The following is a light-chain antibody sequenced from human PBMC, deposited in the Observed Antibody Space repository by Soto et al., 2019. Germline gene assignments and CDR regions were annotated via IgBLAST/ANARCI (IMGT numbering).Light chain of an antibody. V-gene: IGKV3-20*01. CDR3: HHYPRSSWT. J-gene: IGKJ1*01. Sequence: EIVLTQSPGTLSLSPGERATLSCRASQRVSSHSLAWYQQKPGQAPRTLIYGASSRAPGIPDRFSASGSGTDFTLTISRLEPEDFAVYYCHHYPRSSWTFGQGTKVEVK. CDR1: QRVSSHS. CDR2: GAS.